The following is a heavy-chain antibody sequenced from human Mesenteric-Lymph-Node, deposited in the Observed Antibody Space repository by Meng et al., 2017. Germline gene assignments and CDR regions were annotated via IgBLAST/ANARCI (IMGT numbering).Heavy chain of an antibody. V-gene: IGHV4-59*01. CDR1: GGSIESNF. CDR2: VHSTGRT. J-gene: IGHJ5*01. CDR3: ARNGRIAGTSWFDS. Sequence: GSLRLSCAVSGGSIESNFWSWIRQPPGKGLEWIGYVHSTGRTNSNPSLKSRVTISVDTSKNQFSLKLTSVTAADTAIYYCARNGRIAGTSWFDSWGQGTLVTVSS. D-gene: IGHD6-13*01.